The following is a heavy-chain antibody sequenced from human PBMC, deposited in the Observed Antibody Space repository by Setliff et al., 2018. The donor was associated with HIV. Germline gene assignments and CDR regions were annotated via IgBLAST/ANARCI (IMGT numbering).Heavy chain of an antibody. CDR3: ARDKGGQFFFYYMDV. D-gene: IGHD3-16*01. CDR1: GYTFTKYG. V-gene: IGHV1-18*01. J-gene: IGHJ6*03. CDR2: INTHNGNT. Sequence: ASVKVSCKASGYTFTKYGISWVRQAPGQGLEWMGWINTHNGNTNYAQKFQGRVTITRDISASTVYLDLSRLRSEDTAVYSCARDKGGQFFFYYMDVWGKGTTVTVSS.